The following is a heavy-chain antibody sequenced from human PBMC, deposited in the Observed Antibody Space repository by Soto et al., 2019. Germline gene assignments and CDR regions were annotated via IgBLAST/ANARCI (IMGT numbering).Heavy chain of an antibody. D-gene: IGHD1-26*01. CDR3: ARDRATFDY. J-gene: IGHJ4*02. CDR2: ISGSGSNT. CDR1: GFTFTSYA. V-gene: IGHV3-23*01. Sequence: GGSLRLSCAASGFTFTSYAMSWVRLTPGKGLEWVSAISGSGSNTFYADSVRGRFTISRDNSKNTVFLQMNNLRAEDTAVYFCARDRATFDYWGQGTRVTVS.